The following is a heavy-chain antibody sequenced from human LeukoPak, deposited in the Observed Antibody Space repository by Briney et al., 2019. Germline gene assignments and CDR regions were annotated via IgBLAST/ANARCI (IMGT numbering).Heavy chain of an antibody. V-gene: IGHV3-9*01. D-gene: IGHD2-15*01. J-gene: IGHJ4*02. Sequence: GGSLRLSCAASGFTFDDYAMHWVRQAPGKGLEWVSGISWNSGSIGYADSVKGRFTISRDNAKSSLYLQMNSLRAEDTALYYCAKDIEASGPSHCSGGSCYSYYFDYWGQGTLVTVSS. CDR1: GFTFDDYA. CDR3: AKDIEASGPSHCSGGSCYSYYFDY. CDR2: ISWNSGSI.